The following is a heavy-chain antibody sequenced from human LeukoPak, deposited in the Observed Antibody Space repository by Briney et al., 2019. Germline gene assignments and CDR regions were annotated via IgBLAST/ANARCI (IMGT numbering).Heavy chain of an antibody. CDR3: ARDRSYSWCIDF. CDR1: GFTFSSSG. CDR2: ISDDGRDK. D-gene: IGHD1-26*01. Sequence: GGSLRLSCGASGFTFSSSGMHWVRQAPGKGLEWVAVISDDGRDKWYADSVKGRFTISRDDSKNMMYLQMNSLRAEDTAVYFCARDRSYSWCIDFWGQGTLVTVSS. J-gene: IGHJ4*02. V-gene: IGHV3-30*03.